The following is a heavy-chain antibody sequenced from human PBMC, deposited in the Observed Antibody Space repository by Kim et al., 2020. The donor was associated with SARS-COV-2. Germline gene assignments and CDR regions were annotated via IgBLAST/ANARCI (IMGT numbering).Heavy chain of an antibody. CDR3: AKGGSHPLDY. D-gene: IGHD1-26*01. V-gene: IGHV3-74*01. J-gene: IGHJ4*02. CDR1: GFTFSSYW. CDR2: IHSDGSST. Sequence: GGSLRLSCAASGFTFSSYWMHWVRQAPGKGLVWVSRIHSDGSSTSYADSVKGRFTISRDNTNNTLYLQMNSLRAEDTAVYYCAKGGSHPLDYWGQGTLVIVSS.